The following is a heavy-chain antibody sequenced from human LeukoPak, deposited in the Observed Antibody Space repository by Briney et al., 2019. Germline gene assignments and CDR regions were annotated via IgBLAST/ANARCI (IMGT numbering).Heavy chain of an antibody. D-gene: IGHD4-23*01. CDR2: IYYSGNT. Sequence: SETLSLTCTVSGGSISGYYWSWIRQPPGKGLEWIGYIYYSGNTNYTPSLKSRVTISVDTPKNQFSLKLSSVTAADTAVYYCAREDGGDYGGNYYFGPWGQGILVTVSS. CDR3: AREDGGDYGGNYYFGP. J-gene: IGHJ5*02. V-gene: IGHV4-59*01. CDR1: GGSISGYY.